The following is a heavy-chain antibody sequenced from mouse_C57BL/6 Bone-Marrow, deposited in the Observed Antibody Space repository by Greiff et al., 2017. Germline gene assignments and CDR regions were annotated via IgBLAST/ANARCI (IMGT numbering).Heavy chain of an antibody. J-gene: IGHJ3*01. Sequence: VQLQQSGPGLVQPSQSLSITCTVSGFSLTSYGVHWVRQSPGKGLEWLGVIWSGGSTDYNAAFISRLSISKDNSKSQVFFKMNSLQADDTAIYYCASYGSSQAWFAYWGQGTLVTVSA. D-gene: IGHD1-1*01. CDR3: ASYGSSQAWFAY. V-gene: IGHV2-2*01. CDR2: IWSGGST. CDR1: GFSLTSYG.